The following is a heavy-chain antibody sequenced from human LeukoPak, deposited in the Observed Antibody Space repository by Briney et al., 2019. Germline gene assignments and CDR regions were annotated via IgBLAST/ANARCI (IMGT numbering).Heavy chain of an antibody. D-gene: IGHD6-13*01. Sequence: PSETLSLTCTVSGGSISSRSYYWGWLRQPPGKGLEWIGSISYSGSTYYNPSLKSRVTISVDTSKNQFSLKLNSVTAADTALYYCASRPQIVAAGNLHYWGQGTLVTVSS. CDR2: ISYSGST. CDR1: GGSISSRSYY. CDR3: ASRPQIVAAGNLHY. V-gene: IGHV4-39*01. J-gene: IGHJ4*02.